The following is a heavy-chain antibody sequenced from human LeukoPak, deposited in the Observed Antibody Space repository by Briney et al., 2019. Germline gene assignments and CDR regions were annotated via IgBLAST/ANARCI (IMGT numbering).Heavy chain of an antibody. J-gene: IGHJ4*02. Sequence: GGSLRLSCAASGFNIRDHYMGWIRQAPGRGLEWVSYLSGALNIIYYVDSVKGRFTISRDIANNSLSLQMTGLRADDTAIYFCVRPEDLGTLYYWGQGTLVTVSS. D-gene: IGHD1-14*01. CDR1: GFNIRDHY. CDR3: VRPEDLGTLYY. CDR2: LSGALNII. V-gene: IGHV3-11*04.